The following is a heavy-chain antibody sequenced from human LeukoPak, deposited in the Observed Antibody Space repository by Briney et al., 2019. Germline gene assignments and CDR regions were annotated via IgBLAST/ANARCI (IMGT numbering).Heavy chain of an antibody. V-gene: IGHV4-39*01. J-gene: IGHJ6*03. CDR2: IYYSGST. CDR3: ARHARYCSGGSCLRGPYYYYYYMDV. D-gene: IGHD2-15*01. CDR1: GGSISSSSYY. Sequence: PSETLSLTCTVSGGSISSSSYYWGWIRQPPGKGLEWIGSIYYSGSTYYNPSLKSRVTISVDTSKNQISLKLSSVTAADTAVYYCARHARYCSGGSCLRGPYYYYYYMDVWGKGTTVTVSS.